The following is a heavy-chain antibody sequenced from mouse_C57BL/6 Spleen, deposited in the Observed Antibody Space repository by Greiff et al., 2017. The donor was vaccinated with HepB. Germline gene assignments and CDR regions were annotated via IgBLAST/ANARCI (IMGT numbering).Heavy chain of an antibody. J-gene: IGHJ1*03. D-gene: IGHD1-2*01. CDR2: IYPSDSET. V-gene: IGHV1-61*01. Sequence: QVQLQQPGAELVRPGSSVKLSCKASGYTFTSYWMDWVKQRPGQGLEWIGNIYPSDSETHYNQKFKDKATLTVDKSSSTAYMQLSSLTSEDSAVYYCARPSTTAWYLDVWGTGTTVTVSS. CDR1: GYTFTSYW. CDR3: ARPSTTAWYLDV.